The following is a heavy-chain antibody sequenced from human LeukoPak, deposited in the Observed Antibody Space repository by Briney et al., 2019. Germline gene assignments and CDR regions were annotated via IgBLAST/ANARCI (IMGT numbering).Heavy chain of an antibody. D-gene: IGHD6-13*01. Sequence: SETLSLTCSVSGGSVSSYYWSWIRQPPGKGLEWIGYIFFTGGTNYNPSLKSRVTISIDTSKNQFSLKLSSVTAADTAMYYCARLMSSSPDYWGQGTLVTVSS. V-gene: IGHV4-59*08. CDR1: GGSVSSYY. CDR3: ARLMSSSPDY. CDR2: IFFTGGT. J-gene: IGHJ4*02.